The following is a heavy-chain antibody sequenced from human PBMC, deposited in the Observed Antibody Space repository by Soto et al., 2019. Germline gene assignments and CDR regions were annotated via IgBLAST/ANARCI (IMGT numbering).Heavy chain of an antibody. Sequence: SETLSLTCTVSGGSIHSGDYYWSWIRQPPGKGLEWIGYIYYSGSTYYNPSLKSRVTISVDTSKNQFSLKLSSVTAADTAVYYCARGMGLVYYDSSGFMDVWGQGTTVTVS. CDR3: ARGMGLVYYDSSGFMDV. CDR2: IYYSGST. V-gene: IGHV4-30-4*01. CDR1: GGSIHSGDYY. D-gene: IGHD3-22*01. J-gene: IGHJ6*02.